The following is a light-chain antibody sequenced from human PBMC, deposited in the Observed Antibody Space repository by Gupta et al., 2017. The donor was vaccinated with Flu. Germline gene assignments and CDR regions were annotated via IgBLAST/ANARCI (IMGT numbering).Light chain of an antibody. J-gene: IGKJ2*03. CDR3: MQALPTLRYS. V-gene: IGKV2-28*01. Sequence: DIVMTQSPLSLPVTPGEPASISCRSSQSLLHSNGYNYLDWYLQKPGQSPQLLIYLGSNRASGVPDRFSGSGSGTDFTLKISRVEAEDVGVYYCMQALPTLRYSFGQGTKLEIK. CDR2: LGS. CDR1: QSLLHSNGYNY.